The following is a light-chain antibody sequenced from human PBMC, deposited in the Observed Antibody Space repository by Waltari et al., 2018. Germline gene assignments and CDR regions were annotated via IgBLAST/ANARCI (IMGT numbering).Light chain of an antibody. Sequence: EIVLTQTPLSLAVTPGEPASISCRSSQSLLHSDEKTYMYWYLQKPGQPPRLLIYRVSTRFSGVPDRFSGSGSGTDFTLKISRVMPEDVGVYYCMQALQTPLTFGGGTAVEFK. CDR2: RVS. CDR1: QSLLHSDEKTY. V-gene: IGKV2-29*02. J-gene: IGKJ4*01. CDR3: MQALQTPLT.